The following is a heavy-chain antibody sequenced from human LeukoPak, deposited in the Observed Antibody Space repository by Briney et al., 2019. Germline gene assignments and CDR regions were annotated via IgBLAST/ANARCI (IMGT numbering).Heavy chain of an antibody. V-gene: IGHV4-59*08. CDR2: IYYSGST. CDR3: ATNTLYYYDSSGYSWDDAFDI. CDR1: GGSISSYY. J-gene: IGHJ3*02. D-gene: IGHD3-22*01. Sequence: SETLSLTCTVSGGSISSYYWSWIRQPPGKGLEWIGYIYYSGSTNYNPSLKSRVTISVDTSKNQFSLKLSSVTAADTAVYYCATNTLYYYDSSGYSWDDAFDIWGQGTMVTVSS.